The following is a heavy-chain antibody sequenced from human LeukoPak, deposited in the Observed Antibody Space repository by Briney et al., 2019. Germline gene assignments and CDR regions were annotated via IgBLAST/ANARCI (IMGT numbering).Heavy chain of an antibody. J-gene: IGHJ3*02. CDR3: ARGKDYYDSSGFFFYAVDI. CDR1: GGSITSDS. D-gene: IGHD3-22*01. Sequence: SETLSLTCTVSGGSITSDSWSWIRQPPGEGLEWIGYIYNSGSTISHPSLKSGVTLSLDTSKNQISLKLTSVTAADTAVYYCARGKDYYDSSGFFFYAVDIWGQGTMVSVSS. CDR2: IYNSGST. V-gene: IGHV4-59*01.